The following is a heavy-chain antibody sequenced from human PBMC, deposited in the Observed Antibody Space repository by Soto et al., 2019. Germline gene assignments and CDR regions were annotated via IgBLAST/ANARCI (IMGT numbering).Heavy chain of an antibody. V-gene: IGHV1-69*13. Sequence: SVKVSCKASGDTFSSYASNWVRQAPGQGLEWMGGIIPMFGTANYAQKFKGRVTITAGESTSTVYMELSSLRSEDTAVYYCARVGPAHYYDSSGYYSPLDYWGQGTLVTVSS. CDR2: IIPMFGTA. D-gene: IGHD3-22*01. CDR3: ARVGPAHYYDSSGYYSPLDY. CDR1: GDTFSSYA. J-gene: IGHJ4*02.